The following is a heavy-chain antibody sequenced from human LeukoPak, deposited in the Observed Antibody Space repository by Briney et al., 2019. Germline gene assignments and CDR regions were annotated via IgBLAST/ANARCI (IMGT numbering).Heavy chain of an antibody. CDR1: GFTFSSYA. J-gene: IGHJ6*02. CDR2: ISYDGSNK. V-gene: IGHV3-30-3*01. CDR3: ARDHGMDV. Sequence: GRSLRLSCAASGFTFSSYAMHWVRQAPGKGLEWVAVISYDGSNKYYADSVKGRFTISRDNSKNTLYLQMNSLRAEDTAVYHCARDHGMDVWGQGTTVTVSS.